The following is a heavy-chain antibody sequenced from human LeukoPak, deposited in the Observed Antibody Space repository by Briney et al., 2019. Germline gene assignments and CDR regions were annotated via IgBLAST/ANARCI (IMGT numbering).Heavy chain of an antibody. Sequence: SSETLSLTCTVSGGSISSYYWSWIRQPPGKGLEWIGYIYTSGSTNYNPSLKSRVTMSVDTSKNQFSLKLSSVTAADTAVYYCARDSLGQLRWFDPWGQGTLVTVSS. CDR1: GGSISSYY. J-gene: IGHJ5*02. D-gene: IGHD6-6*01. V-gene: IGHV4-4*08. CDR2: IYTSGST. CDR3: ARDSLGQLRWFDP.